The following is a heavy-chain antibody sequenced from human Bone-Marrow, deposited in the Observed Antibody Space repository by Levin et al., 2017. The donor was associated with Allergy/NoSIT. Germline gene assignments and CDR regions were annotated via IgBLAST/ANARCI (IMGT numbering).Heavy chain of an antibody. V-gene: IGHV3-23*01. D-gene: IGHD4-17*01. CDR1: RPILSDYA. J-gene: IGHJ6*03. Sequence: GESLKISCAASRPILSDYAMNWVRQAPGKGLQWVSGMSGSGGATYYADSVKGRFTISRDYSKSTAFLQMNSLRADDTAVYYCAKAGTTVMVSYYYGDVWGTGTTVTVSS. CDR3: AKAGTTVMVSYYYGDV. CDR2: MSGSGGAT.